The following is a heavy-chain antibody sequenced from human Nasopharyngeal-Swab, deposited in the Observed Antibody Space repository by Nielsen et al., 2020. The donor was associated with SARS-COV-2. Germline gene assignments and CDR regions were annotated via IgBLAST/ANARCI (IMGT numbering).Heavy chain of an antibody. D-gene: IGHD3-9*01. CDR2: TYYGSKWYN. V-gene: IGHV6-1*01. CDR1: GASVSSYNVG. J-gene: IGHJ4*02. Sequence: SETLSLTCALSGASVSSYNVGWNWIRQSQSRGLEWLGRTYYGSKWYNHYAPSVKSRVTIKPDTSKNQFSLQMDSVTPEDSAVYYCARGFLQTGFDYWGQGTLVTVSS. CDR3: ARGFLQTGFDY.